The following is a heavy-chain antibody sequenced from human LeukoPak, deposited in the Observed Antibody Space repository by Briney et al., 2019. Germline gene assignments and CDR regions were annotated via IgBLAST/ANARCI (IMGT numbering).Heavy chain of an antibody. CDR2: IYRGGST. J-gene: IGHJ3*02. V-gene: IGHV3-66*01. CDR1: GFNVSSNY. CDR3: AKDRGCRDCYPPANDAFDI. D-gene: IGHD2-21*02. Sequence: GGSLRLSCAASGFNVSSNYMSWVRQAPGKGLEWVSVIYRGGSTYYADSVKGRFTISRDNSKNTLYLQMNSLRAEDTAVYYCAKDRGCRDCYPPANDAFDIWGQGTMVTVSS.